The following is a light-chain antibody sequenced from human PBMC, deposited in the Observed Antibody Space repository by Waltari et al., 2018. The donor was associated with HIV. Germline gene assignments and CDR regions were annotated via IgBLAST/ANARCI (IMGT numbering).Light chain of an antibody. Sequence: EIVLTQSPDFHSVTPSERVTITCRSSQNTVTSLHWYEQTPNQSPRLLITFASQSFSGVSPRFSGSGSGKDFTFTINSLEPEDAATYYCLQSSTFPDTLGQGTTLEIK. CDR1: QNTVTS. V-gene: IGKV6-21*01. CDR2: FAS. CDR3: LQSSTFPDT. J-gene: IGKJ2*01.